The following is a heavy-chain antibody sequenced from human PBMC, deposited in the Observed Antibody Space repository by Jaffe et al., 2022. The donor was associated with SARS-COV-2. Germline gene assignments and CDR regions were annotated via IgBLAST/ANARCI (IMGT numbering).Heavy chain of an antibody. Sequence: QVQLVQSGAEVKKPGSSVKVSCKASGGTFSSYAISWVRQAPGQGLEWMGGIIPIFGTANYAQKFQGRVTITADESTSTAYMELSSLRSEDTAVYYCAREGRMVATLEYNWFDPWGQGTLVTVSS. CDR2: IIPIFGTA. V-gene: IGHV1-69*01. CDR3: AREGRMVATLEYNWFDP. CDR1: GGTFSSYA. J-gene: IGHJ5*02. D-gene: IGHD5-12*01.